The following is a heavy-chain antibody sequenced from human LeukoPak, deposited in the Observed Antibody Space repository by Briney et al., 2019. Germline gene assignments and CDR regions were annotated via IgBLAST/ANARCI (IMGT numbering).Heavy chain of an antibody. Sequence: SQTLSLTRTVSGGSISSGDYYWSWIRQPPGKGLEWIGYIYYSGSTYYNPSLKSRVTISVDTSKNQFSLKLSSVTAADTAVYYCASTATVTTLYGMDVWGQGTTVTVSS. V-gene: IGHV4-30-4*01. CDR2: IYYSGST. CDR1: GGSISSGDYY. D-gene: IGHD4-17*01. J-gene: IGHJ6*02. CDR3: ASTATVTTLYGMDV.